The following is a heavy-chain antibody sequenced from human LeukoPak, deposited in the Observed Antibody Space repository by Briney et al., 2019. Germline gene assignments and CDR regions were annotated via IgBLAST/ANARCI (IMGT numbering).Heavy chain of an antibody. CDR2: IHDTEKS. V-gene: IGHV4-59*01. CDR3: VRGGGGVLWSGYYRLFDF. J-gene: IGHJ5*01. CDR1: VASIRSFY. D-gene: IGHD3-3*01. Sequence: PSETLSLTCTVSVASIRSFYWSCIRLSPGRGLEWIGSIHDTEKSNYNPSLNSRVTISLAATKDQISLELNSVTAADTAVYYCVRGGGGVLWSGYYRLFDFWGQGTLVTVSS.